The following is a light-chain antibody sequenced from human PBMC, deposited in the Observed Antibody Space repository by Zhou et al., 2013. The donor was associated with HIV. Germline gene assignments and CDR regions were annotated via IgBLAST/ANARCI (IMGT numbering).Light chain of an antibody. Sequence: DIQMTQSPSSLSASVGDRVTITCRASQSISSYLNWYQQKPGKAPKLLIYAASSLQSGVPSRFSGSGSGTDFTLTISSLQPEDFATYYCQQSYSTLYTFGQGYQAGDQT. CDR2: AAS. CDR1: QSISSY. J-gene: IGKJ2*01. CDR3: QQSYSTLYT. V-gene: IGKV1-39*01.